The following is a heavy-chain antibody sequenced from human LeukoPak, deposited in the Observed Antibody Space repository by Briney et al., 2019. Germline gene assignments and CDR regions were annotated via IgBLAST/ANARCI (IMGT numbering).Heavy chain of an antibody. CDR2: IIGSSGDT. CDR1: GFTFSRYS. Sequence: GGSLRLSCAVSGFTFSRYSMNWVRQAPGERLGWVSLIIGSSGDTLYADSVKGRFTISRDISKNRLYLQMNSLRAEDTALYYCAKGAYDYIEMGYFDDWGQGTLVTVSS. D-gene: IGHD5-12*01. J-gene: IGHJ4*02. CDR3: AKGAYDYIEMGYFDD. V-gene: IGHV3-23*01.